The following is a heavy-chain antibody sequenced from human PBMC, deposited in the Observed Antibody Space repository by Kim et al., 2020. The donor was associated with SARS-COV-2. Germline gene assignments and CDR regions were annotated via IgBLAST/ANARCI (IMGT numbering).Heavy chain of an antibody. J-gene: IGHJ4*02. CDR1: GGTFSTYT. Sequence: SVKVSCKTSGGTFSTYTTCWVRQAPGQGLGWLGRIVPFLDITNYAQKFQGRITITADKSTNTAYMELSSLTSEDTAVYFCARDPGGLAAGTLDNWGQGALVIVSS. CDR3: ARDPGGLAAGTLDN. CDR2: IVPFLDIT. V-gene: IGHV1-69*04. D-gene: IGHD6-13*01.